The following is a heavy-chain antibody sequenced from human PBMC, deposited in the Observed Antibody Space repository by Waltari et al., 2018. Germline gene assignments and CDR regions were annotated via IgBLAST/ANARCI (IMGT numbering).Heavy chain of an antibody. CDR2: IYSGGST. V-gene: IGHV3-23*03. D-gene: IGHD1-1*01. J-gene: IGHJ4*02. Sequence: EVQLLESGGGLVQPGGSLELSCAASGFTFGSYAMTWFGQPTGKGLEWVSVIYSGGSTYYADSVKGRFTISRDNSKNTLYLQMNSLRAEDTAVYYCAKTHPSSRTTFDYWGQGTLVTVSS. CDR1: GFTFGSYA. CDR3: AKTHPSSRTTFDY.